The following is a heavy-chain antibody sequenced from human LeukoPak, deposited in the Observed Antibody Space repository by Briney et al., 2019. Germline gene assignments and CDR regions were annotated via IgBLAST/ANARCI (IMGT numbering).Heavy chain of an antibody. V-gene: IGHV3-30*18. CDR3: AKPPEVGATVGYFDY. J-gene: IGHJ4*02. Sequence: GGSLRLSCAASGFTFSGYGMHWVRQAPGKGLEWVALISFDGSNQYYADSVKGRFTISRDNSTNTLYLQMSSLRAEDTAVYYCAKPPEVGATVGYFDYWGQGTLVTVSS. D-gene: IGHD1-26*01. CDR1: GFTFSGYG. CDR2: ISFDGSNQ.